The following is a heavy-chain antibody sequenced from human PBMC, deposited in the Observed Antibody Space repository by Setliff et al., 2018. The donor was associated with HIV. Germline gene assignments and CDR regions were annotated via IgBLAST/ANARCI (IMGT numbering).Heavy chain of an antibody. CDR2: ISGSGDST. D-gene: IGHD3-3*01. Sequence: LRLSCAASGFTFSSYAITWVRQAPGKGLEWVSAISGSGDSTFYADSVQGRFTISRDNSKNTLYLQMNSLRAEDTAVYYCARAQWLLSHWGFDPWGQGTLVTVSS. CDR3: ARAQWLLSHWGFDP. CDR1: GFTFSSYA. V-gene: IGHV3-23*01. J-gene: IGHJ5*02.